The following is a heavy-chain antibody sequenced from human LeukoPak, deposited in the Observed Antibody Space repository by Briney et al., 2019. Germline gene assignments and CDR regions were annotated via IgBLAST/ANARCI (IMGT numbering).Heavy chain of an antibody. V-gene: IGHV5-51*01. CDR2: IFPGGSLT. D-gene: IGHD2-2*01. J-gene: IGHJ4*02. CDR3: ARRGYCSSTSCYEYFDY. Sequence: GASLKIPCNGSGYSLTSYWIGWVRHMPRKSLEWLGIIFPGGSLTRYSPSFQGQVTISADKSISTVYLPLRSLKASDTAMYYCARRGYCSSTSCYEYFDYWGQGTLVTVSS. CDR1: GYSLTSYW.